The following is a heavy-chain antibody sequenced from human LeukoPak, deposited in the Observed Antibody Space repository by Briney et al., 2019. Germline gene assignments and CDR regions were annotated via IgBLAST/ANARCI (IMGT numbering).Heavy chain of an antibody. CDR1: GFTFSSYD. J-gene: IGHJ4*02. D-gene: IGHD3-22*01. CDR2: IGTAGDT. CDR3: ARALGSGYYHNELDY. V-gene: IGHV3-13*01. Sequence: PGGSLRLSCAASGFTFSSYDMHWVRQATGKGLEWVSAIGTAGDTYYPGSVKGRFTISRENTKNSLYLQMNSLRAGDTAVYYCARALGSGYYHNELDYWGQGTLVTVSS.